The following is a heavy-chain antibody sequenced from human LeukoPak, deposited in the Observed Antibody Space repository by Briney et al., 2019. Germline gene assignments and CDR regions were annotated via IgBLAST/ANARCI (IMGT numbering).Heavy chain of an antibody. J-gene: IGHJ4*02. CDR1: GFTFSSYS. CDR2: ISSSSTYI. V-gene: IGHV3-21*01. CDR3: ARGKVVPAAKYFDY. D-gene: IGHD2-2*01. Sequence: GSLRLSFAASGFTFSSYSMNWVRQAPGKGLEWVSSISSSSTYIYYADSLKGRFTISRDNARNSLYLQMNSLRAEDTAVYYCARGKVVPAAKYFDYWGQGTLVTVSS.